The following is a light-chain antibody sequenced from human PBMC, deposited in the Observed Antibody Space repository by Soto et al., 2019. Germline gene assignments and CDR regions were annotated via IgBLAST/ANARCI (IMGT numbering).Light chain of an antibody. Sequence: DIQMTQSPSSLSASVGDRVTITCRASQSISDFLNWYQQKPGKVPKLLIYAASSLQSGVPSRFSGSGSGTEFTLTISSLQPDDFATYYCQQYNSYPYTFGQGTKLEIK. CDR2: AAS. CDR3: QQYNSYPYT. J-gene: IGKJ2*01. CDR1: QSISDF. V-gene: IGKV1-5*01.